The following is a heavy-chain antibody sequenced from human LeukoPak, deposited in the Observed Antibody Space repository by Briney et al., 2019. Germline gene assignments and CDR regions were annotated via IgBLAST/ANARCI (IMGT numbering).Heavy chain of an antibody. Sequence: GGSLRLSCAASGFTFDSHAMSWVRQAPGKGLEWVSAISGSGGSTYYADSVKGRFTISRDNSKNTLYLQMNSLRAEDTAVYYCAKDLSIIAAAGSSWGQGTLVTVSS. CDR3: AKDLSIIAAAGSS. J-gene: IGHJ5*02. CDR1: GFTFDSHA. D-gene: IGHD6-13*01. V-gene: IGHV3-23*01. CDR2: ISGSGGST.